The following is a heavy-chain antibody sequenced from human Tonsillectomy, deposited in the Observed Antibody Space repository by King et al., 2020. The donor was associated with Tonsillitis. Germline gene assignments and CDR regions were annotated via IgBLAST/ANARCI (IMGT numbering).Heavy chain of an antibody. CDR1: GFTLGDYW. CDR2: IKQDGSEK. D-gene: IGHD6-13*01. J-gene: IGHJ4*02. Sequence: VQLVESGGGLVQPGGSLRLSCAASGFTLGDYWMIWVRQAAGKGLEWVANIKQDGSEKYYVDSVKGRFTISRDNAKNSLYLEMNRLRAEDTAVYYCVRVESTTWFWAYFDSWGQGTLVTVSS. CDR3: VRVESTTWFWAYFDS. V-gene: IGHV3-7*04.